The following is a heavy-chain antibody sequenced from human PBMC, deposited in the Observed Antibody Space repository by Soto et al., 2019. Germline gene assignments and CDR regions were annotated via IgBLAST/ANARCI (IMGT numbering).Heavy chain of an antibody. CDR2: INTGDGNT. V-gene: IGHV1-3*04. CDR3: ERGPQGDSSGYRLDY. CDR1: GYTFTSYA. J-gene: IGHJ4*02. Sequence: QVQLVQSGAEVKKPGASVKVSCKASGYTFTSYAMHWVRQAPGQRLEWMGWINTGDGNTIYSQKFQGRVTMTRDTSASTAYMELSSLRSEDTAVYYCERGPQGDSSGYRLDYWGQGSLVTVS. D-gene: IGHD3-22*01.